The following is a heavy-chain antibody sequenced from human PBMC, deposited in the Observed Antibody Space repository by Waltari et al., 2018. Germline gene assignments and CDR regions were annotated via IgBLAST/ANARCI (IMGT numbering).Heavy chain of an antibody. J-gene: IGHJ4*02. Sequence: EVQLVESGEGLVQPGGSLRLSCAASGFTFSSYWMSWVRQAPGKGLEWVANIKQDGSEKYYVDSVKGRFIISRDNAKNSLYLQMNSLRAEDTAVYYCARENYDYVWGSYRYDFFDYWGQGTLVTVSS. CDR3: ARENYDYVWGSYRYDFFDY. CDR2: IKQDGSEK. CDR1: GFTFSSYW. D-gene: IGHD3-16*02. V-gene: IGHV3-7*01.